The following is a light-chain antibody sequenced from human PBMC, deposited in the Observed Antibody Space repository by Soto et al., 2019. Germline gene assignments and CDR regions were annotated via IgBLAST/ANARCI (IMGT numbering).Light chain of an antibody. J-gene: IGKJ4*02. CDR2: GAS. Sequence: DIQMTQSPSSLSASVGDRVTITCRASQGIRKDLCWYQQRPGKAPKRLIFGASSLQSGVPSRFSSSASGTEFTLTISSRQPEDFATYFCLQHNSYPLTFGGGTKVELK. CDR3: LQHNSYPLT. V-gene: IGKV1-17*01. CDR1: QGIRKD.